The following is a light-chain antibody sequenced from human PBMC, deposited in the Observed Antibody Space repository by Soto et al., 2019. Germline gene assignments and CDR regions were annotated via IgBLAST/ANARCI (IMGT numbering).Light chain of an antibody. CDR3: QQYDGAMYT. J-gene: IGKJ2*01. V-gene: IGKV3-20*01. Sequence: DIVLTQSPGTLSLSPGERATLSCRASQSVTSSSLVWYQQKLGQAPRLLISGASNRATGSPDRFSGSGSGTEFTLTITRLESEDFAEYYCQQYDGAMYTFGQGTKREIK. CDR2: GAS. CDR1: QSVTSSS.